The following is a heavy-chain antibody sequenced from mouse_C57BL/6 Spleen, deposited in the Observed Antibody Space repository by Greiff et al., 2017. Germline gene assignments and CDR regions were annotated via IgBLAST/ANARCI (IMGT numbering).Heavy chain of an antibody. CDR1: GFNIKDYY. D-gene: IGHD2-4*01. J-gene: IGHJ2*01. CDR3: TTLDYDCEGVYYFDY. V-gene: IGHV14-1*01. Sequence: VQLQQSGAELVRPGASVKLSCTASGFNIKDYYMHWVKQRPEQGLEWIGRIDPENGDTEYAPKFQGKATMTADTSSNTAYLQLSSLSSEDTAVYYCTTLDYDCEGVYYFDYWGQGTTLTVSS. CDR2: IDPENGDT.